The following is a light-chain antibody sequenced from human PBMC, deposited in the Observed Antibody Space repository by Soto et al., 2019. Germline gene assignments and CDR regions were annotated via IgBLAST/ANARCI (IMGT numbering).Light chain of an antibody. CDR3: QQYIRTPYT. J-gene: IGKJ2*01. Sequence: EIVLTQSPGTLSLSPGGGAALSCRASHNLSSSYLAWYQQTPGQAPRLLMHGTSNRAIGIPDRFSGSGSGTEFTLTISRLDPEDFAVYYCQQYIRTPYTFGQGTRLEIK. CDR2: GTS. V-gene: IGKV3-20*01. CDR1: HNLSSSY.